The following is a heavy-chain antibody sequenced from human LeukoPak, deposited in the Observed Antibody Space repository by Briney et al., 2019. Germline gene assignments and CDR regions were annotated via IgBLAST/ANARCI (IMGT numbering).Heavy chain of an antibody. CDR3: ARAQYYYDSSGYYIPFDY. CDR1: GYTFTSYA. V-gene: IGHV1-3*01. CDR2: INAGNGNT. J-gene: IGHJ4*02. Sequence: RASVNVSCKASGYTFTSYAMHWVRQAPGQRLEWMGWINAGNGNTKYSQKFQGRVTITRDTSASTAYMELSSLRSEDTAVYYCARAQYYYDSSGYYIPFDYWGQGTLVTVSS. D-gene: IGHD3-22*01.